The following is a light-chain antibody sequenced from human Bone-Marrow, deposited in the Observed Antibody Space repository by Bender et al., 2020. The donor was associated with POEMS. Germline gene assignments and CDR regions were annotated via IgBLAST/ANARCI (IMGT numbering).Light chain of an antibody. J-gene: IGLJ3*02. CDR1: SSDVGGYDY. Sequence: QSALTQPPSASGSPGQSVTLSCTGTSSDVGGYDYVSWYQQHPGKAPKLMIYEVSNRPSGVSNRFSGSKSGNTASLTISGLQGEDEADYYCTSFTGTSTWVFGGGTKVTVL. CDR2: EVS. CDR3: TSFTGTSTWV. V-gene: IGLV2-14*01.